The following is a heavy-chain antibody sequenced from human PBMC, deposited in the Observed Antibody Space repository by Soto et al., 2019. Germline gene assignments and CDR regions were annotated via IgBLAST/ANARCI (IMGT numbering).Heavy chain of an antibody. CDR1: GFSFSSYG. Sequence: QVQLVESGGGVVQPGTSLRLSCAASGFSFSSYGMHWVRQAPGKGLEWVAVIVNHGGWKDYADSVRGRFPISRDNSRDTLFLEMNSLRVDDTAIYYCARDDEYDDNGLDYWGQGSLVTVSS. D-gene: IGHD1-1*01. V-gene: IGHV3-33*01. CDR2: IVNHGGWK. J-gene: IGHJ4*02. CDR3: ARDDEYDDNGLDY.